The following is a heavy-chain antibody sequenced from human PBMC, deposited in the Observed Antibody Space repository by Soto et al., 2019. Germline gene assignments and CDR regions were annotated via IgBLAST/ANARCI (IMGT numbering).Heavy chain of an antibody. D-gene: IGHD3-9*01. Sequence: EVQLLESGGGLVQPGGSLRLSCAASGFTFSSYAMSWVRQAPGKGLEWVSAISGSGGSTYYADSVKGRFTISRDNSKNTLYLQMNSLRAEDTAVYYCAQARDYDILTGENYWGQGTLVTVSS. V-gene: IGHV3-23*01. CDR3: AQARDYDILTGENY. J-gene: IGHJ4*02. CDR1: GFTFSSYA. CDR2: ISGSGGST.